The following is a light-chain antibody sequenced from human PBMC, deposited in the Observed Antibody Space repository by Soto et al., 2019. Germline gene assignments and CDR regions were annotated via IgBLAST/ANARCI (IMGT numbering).Light chain of an antibody. CDR3: QSFDRTLSAWV. CDR1: SSDIGTNFN. Sequence: QAVVTQPPSVSGSPGQRVTISCAGSSSDIGTNFNVHWYQQLPGKAPKLLIYDNSHRPSGVPDRFSGSKSGTSGSLAVTGLQAEDEAYYYCQSFDRTLSAWVFGGGTKLTVL. CDR2: DNS. J-gene: IGLJ3*02. V-gene: IGLV1-40*01.